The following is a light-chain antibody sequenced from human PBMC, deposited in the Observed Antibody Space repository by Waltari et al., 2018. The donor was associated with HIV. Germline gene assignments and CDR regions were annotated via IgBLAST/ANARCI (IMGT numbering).Light chain of an antibody. CDR1: SSHIGAGYD. CDR3: QSYDSTLSGSDWV. CDR2: GNN. Sequence: QSVLTQPPSVSGAPGQRVTISCTGSSSHIGAGYDVHWYQQLPGTAPKLLIYGNNHMASGVPDRFSGSKSDTSASLAITGLQSEDEADYYCQSYDSTLSGSDWVFGGGTKLTVL. J-gene: IGLJ3*02. V-gene: IGLV1-40*01.